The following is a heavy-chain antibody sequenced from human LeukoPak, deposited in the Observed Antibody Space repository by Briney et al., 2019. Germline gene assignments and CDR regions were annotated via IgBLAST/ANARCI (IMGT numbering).Heavy chain of an antibody. Sequence: GGSLXXSCXASGFAFSAXXXXXXXXAPGKGXEXXXXXXXXXXXXXXXXSVKGRXXXXXDXPKNSLYRQMNSLRADDTALYYCSKDRGSSWYGRLDYWGQGNLVTVSS. CDR1: GFAFSAXX. CDR3: SKDRGSSWYGRLDY. D-gene: IGHD6-13*01. J-gene: IGHJ4*02. V-gene: IGHV3-9*01. CDR2: XXXXXXXX.